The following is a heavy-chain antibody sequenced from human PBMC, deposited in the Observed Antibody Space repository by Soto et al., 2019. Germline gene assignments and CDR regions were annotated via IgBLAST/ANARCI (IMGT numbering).Heavy chain of an antibody. Sequence: GGSLRLSCAASGFTFSSYAMSWVRQAPGKGLEWVSAISGSGGSTYYAYSVKGRFTISRDNSKNTLYLQMNSLRAEDSAVYYCAKGGLYGLDAFDIWGQGTMVTVSS. V-gene: IGHV3-23*01. D-gene: IGHD4-17*01. CDR3: AKGGLYGLDAFDI. CDR1: GFTFSSYA. CDR2: ISGSGGST. J-gene: IGHJ3*02.